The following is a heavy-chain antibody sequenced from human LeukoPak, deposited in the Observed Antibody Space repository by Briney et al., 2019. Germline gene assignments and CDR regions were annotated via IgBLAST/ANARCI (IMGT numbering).Heavy chain of an antibody. V-gene: IGHV1-18*04. D-gene: IGHD6-19*01. CDR2: ISAYNGNT. Sequence: ASVKVSCKASGYTFTSYGISWVRQAPGQGLEWMGWISAYNGNTNYAQKLQGRVTMTTDTSTSTAYMELRSPRSDDTAVYYCARDQGPGIAVAGMDYWGQGTLVTVSS. CDR1: GYTFTSYG. J-gene: IGHJ4*02. CDR3: ARDQGPGIAVAGMDY.